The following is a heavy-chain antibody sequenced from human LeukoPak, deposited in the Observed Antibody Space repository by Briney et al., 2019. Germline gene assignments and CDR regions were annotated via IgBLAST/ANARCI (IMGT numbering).Heavy chain of an antibody. V-gene: IGHV3-9*01. D-gene: IGHD1/OR15-1a*01. J-gene: IGHJ6*02. CDR3: AKDHGTGTNYYYYGMDV. CDR2: VSWNSGSI. Sequence: GGSLRLSCAASGFTFDDSAMHWVRQAPGKGLEWVSGVSWNSGSIAYADSVKGRFTISRDNAKNSLYLQMNSLRTEDTALYYCAKDHGTGTNYYYYGMDVWGQGTTVTVSS. CDR1: GFTFDDSA.